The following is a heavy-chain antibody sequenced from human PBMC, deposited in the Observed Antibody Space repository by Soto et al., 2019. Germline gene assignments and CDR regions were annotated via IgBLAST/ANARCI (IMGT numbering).Heavy chain of an antibody. J-gene: IGHJ3*02. V-gene: IGHV4-59*08. CDR1: GGSISSYY. Sequence: QVQLQESGPGLVKPSETLSLTCTVSGGSISSYYWSWIRQPPGKGLEWIGYIYYSGSTNYNPSLTRRLPISVDTAKNQFSLMLSSVAAADTAVYYCARRYSSAFDIWGQGTMVTVSS. D-gene: IGHD6-13*01. CDR3: ARRYSSAFDI. CDR2: IYYSGST.